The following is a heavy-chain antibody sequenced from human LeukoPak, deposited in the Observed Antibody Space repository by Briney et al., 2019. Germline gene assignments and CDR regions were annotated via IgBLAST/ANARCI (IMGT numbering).Heavy chain of an antibody. CDR3: AKEGYSNGPDP. D-gene: IGHD5-12*01. J-gene: IGHJ5*02. V-gene: IGHV1-2*02. CDR1: GYTLTDHY. CDR2: INPTNGFA. Sequence: AASVTVSCKASGYTLTDHYMHWLRQTRGHGLEWMGWINPTNGFAVYGQAFQGRVTMTGDTSISTVYMELTNLRSDDTGVYYCAKEGYSNGPDPWGPGSLVTVSS.